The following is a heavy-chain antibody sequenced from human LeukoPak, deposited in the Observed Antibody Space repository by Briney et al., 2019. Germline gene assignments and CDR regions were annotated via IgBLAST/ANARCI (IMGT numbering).Heavy chain of an antibody. J-gene: IGHJ4*02. V-gene: IGHV3-23*01. Sequence: PGGSLRLSCAASEFTFSSYAMSWVRQAPGKGLEWVSAISVSGGSTYYADSVKGRFTISRDNSKNTLYLQMNSLTAEDTAVYYCAKKVTGSYNNPLDYWGQGTLVTVSS. D-gene: IGHD3-10*01. CDR2: ISVSGGST. CDR1: EFTFSSYA. CDR3: AKKVTGSYNNPLDY.